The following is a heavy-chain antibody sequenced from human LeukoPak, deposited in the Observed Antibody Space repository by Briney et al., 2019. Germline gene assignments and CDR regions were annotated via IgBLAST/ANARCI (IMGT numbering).Heavy chain of an antibody. V-gene: IGHV3-33*06. D-gene: IGHD6-19*01. CDR1: GFTFSHYG. CDR2: IWYDGGNK. Sequence: GGSLRLPCAAPGFTFSHYGMHWVRQAPGKGLEWVAVIWYDGGNKYFADSVKGRFTISRDNSKNTVYLQMNSLRVEDTAVYYCAKGTESGWYAYFDYWGQGTLVTVSS. CDR3: AKGTESGWYAYFDY. J-gene: IGHJ4*02.